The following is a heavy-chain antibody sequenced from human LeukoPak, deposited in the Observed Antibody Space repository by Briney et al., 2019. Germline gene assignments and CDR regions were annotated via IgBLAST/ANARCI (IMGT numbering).Heavy chain of an antibody. V-gene: IGHV4-61*02. Sequence: SSQTLSLTCTVSGGSISSGSYYWSWIRQPAGKGLEWIGRIYTSGSTNYNPSLKSRVTMSVDTSKNQFSLKLSSVTAADTAVYYCARDDVGAARLWGQGTLVTVSS. D-gene: IGHD6-6*01. CDR3: ARDDVGAARL. CDR1: GGSISSGSYY. J-gene: IGHJ4*02. CDR2: IYTSGST.